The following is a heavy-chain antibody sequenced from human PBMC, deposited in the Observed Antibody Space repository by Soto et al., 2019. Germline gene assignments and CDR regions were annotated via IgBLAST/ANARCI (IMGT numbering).Heavy chain of an antibody. Sequence: QVQLVESGGGVVQPGRSLRLSCAASGFTFSSYAMHWVRQARGKGLEWVAVISYDGSNKYYADSVKGRFTISRDNSKNTLYLQMNSLRAEDTAVYYCARPRIAVAGILGYWGQGTLVTVSS. J-gene: IGHJ4*02. V-gene: IGHV3-30-3*01. CDR2: ISYDGSNK. D-gene: IGHD6-19*01. CDR3: ARPRIAVAGILGY. CDR1: GFTFSSYA.